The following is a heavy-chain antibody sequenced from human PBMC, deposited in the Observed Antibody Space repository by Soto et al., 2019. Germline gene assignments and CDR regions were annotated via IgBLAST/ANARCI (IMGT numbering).Heavy chain of an antibody. CDR2: IGGSGDNI. J-gene: IGHJ6*02. V-gene: IGHV3-23*01. CDR1: GFDFSSYA. Sequence: EVHVLESGGGLVQPGGSLRLSCAASGFDFSSYAMSWVRQAPVKGLEWVSGIGGSGDNIYYADSVKGRFTISRDNSKNTTYLQMNRVRGEDTAVYYCVKHDYNFWSGYTFTPGIDVWGHGTAVTVSS. CDR3: VKHDYNFWSGYTFTPGIDV. D-gene: IGHD3-3*01.